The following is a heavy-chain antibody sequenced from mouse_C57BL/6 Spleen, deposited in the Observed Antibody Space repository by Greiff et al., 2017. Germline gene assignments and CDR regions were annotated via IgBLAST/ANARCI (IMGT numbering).Heavy chain of an antibody. CDR1: GYTFTSYD. V-gene: IGHV1-85*01. CDR2: IYPRDGST. Sequence: QVQLQQSGPELVKPGASVKLSCKASGYTFTSYDINWVKQRPGQGLEWIGWIYPRDGSTKYNKKFKGKATLTVDTSSSTAYMELHSLTSEDSAVYFCARWGNYDYGSCLAYWGQGTLVTVSA. CDR3: ARWGNYDYGSCLAY. D-gene: IGHD2-4*01. J-gene: IGHJ3*01.